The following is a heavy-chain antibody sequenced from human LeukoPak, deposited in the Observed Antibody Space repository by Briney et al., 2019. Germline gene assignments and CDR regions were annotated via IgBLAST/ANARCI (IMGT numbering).Heavy chain of an antibody. CDR3: VREAAATLFDY. J-gene: IGHJ4*02. Sequence: GGSLRLSCAASGFTFQTYNINWVRQAPGKGLEWVAAISSSSRDIFYADSVKGRFSISRDNTQNSLSLQMSSLKAEDTAVYYCVREAAATLFDYWGQGTLVTVSS. CDR1: GFTFQTYN. V-gene: IGHV3-21*01. CDR2: ISSSSRDI. D-gene: IGHD1-26*01.